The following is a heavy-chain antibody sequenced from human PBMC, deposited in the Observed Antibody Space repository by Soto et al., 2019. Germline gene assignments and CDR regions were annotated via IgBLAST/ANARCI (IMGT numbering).Heavy chain of an antibody. CDR3: ERGQQLAKNWFDP. CDR1: GYTFTGYY. Sequence: ASVKVSCKASGYTFTGYYMHWVRQAPGQGLEWMGWINPNSGGTNYAQKFQGWVTMTRDTSISTAYMELSRLRSDDTAVYYCERGQQLAKNWFDPWGQETLVTVPS. V-gene: IGHV1-2*04. CDR2: INPNSGGT. J-gene: IGHJ5*02. D-gene: IGHD6-13*01.